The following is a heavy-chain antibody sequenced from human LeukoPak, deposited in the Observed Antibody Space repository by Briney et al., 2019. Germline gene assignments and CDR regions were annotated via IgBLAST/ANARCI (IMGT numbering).Heavy chain of an antibody. CDR3: ASSLDTAMVLN. D-gene: IGHD5-18*01. J-gene: IGHJ4*02. CDR2: IIPILGMA. CDR1: GGTFSSYA. Sequence: ASVTVSCKASGGTFSSYAISWVRQAPGQGLEWMGRIIPILGMANYAQKFQGRVTITADKSTSKAYMELSSLRSEDTAVYYCASSLDTAMVLNWGQGTLVTVST. V-gene: IGHV1-69*04.